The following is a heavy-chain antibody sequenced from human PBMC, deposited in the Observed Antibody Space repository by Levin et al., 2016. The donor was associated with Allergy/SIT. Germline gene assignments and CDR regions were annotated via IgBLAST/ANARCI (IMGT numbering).Heavy chain of an antibody. CDR2: ISTYNGKT. J-gene: IGHJ3*02. V-gene: IGHV1-18*01. CDR3: ARRPLSFWGFILMIGFDI. Sequence: WVRQAPGQGLEWMGWISTYNGKTKYVQKLQGRVTMTTDTSTSTAYMELRSLRSDDTAVYYCARRPLSFWGFILMIGFDIWGQGTMVTVSS. D-gene: IGHD3-16*01.